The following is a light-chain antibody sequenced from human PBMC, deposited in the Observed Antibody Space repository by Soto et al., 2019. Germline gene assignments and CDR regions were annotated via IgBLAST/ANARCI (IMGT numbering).Light chain of an antibody. V-gene: IGKV3-20*01. CDR2: GAS. J-gene: IGKJ4*01. CDR3: QQYGSSL. Sequence: EIVLTQSPGTLSLSPGERATLSCRASQSFNSNYLAWCQQKPGQAPRLLIYGASSRATGIPDRFSGSGSGTDVTLTISRLEPEDFAVYYCQQYGSSLFGGGTKVEIK. CDR1: QSFNSNY.